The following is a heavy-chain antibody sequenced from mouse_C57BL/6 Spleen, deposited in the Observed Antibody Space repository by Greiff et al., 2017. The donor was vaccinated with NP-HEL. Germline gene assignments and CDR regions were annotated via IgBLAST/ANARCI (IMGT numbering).Heavy chain of an antibody. V-gene: IGHV5-4*01. CDR3: ARDKGSNYFSWFAY. J-gene: IGHJ3*01. D-gene: IGHD2-5*01. Sequence: EVQLVESGGGLVKPGGSLKLSCAASGFTFSSYAMSWVRQTPEKRLEWVATISDGGSYTYYPDNVKGRFTISRDNAKNNLYLQMSHLKSEDTAIYYCARDKGSNYFSWFAYWGQGTLVTVSA. CDR1: GFTFSSYA. CDR2: ISDGGSYT.